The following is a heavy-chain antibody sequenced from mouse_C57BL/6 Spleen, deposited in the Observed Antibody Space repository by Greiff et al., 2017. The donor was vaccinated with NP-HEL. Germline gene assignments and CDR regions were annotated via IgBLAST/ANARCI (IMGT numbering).Heavy chain of an antibody. J-gene: IGHJ3*01. CDR1: GYTFTSYW. CDR2: IYPGSGST. CDR3: ARRGIYYYGSSPAWFAY. D-gene: IGHD1-1*01. Sequence: VQLQQPGAELVKPGASVKMSCKASGYTFTSYWITWVKQRPGQGLEWIGDIYPGSGSTNYNEKFKSKATLTVDTSSSTAYMQLSSLTSEDSAVYYCARRGIYYYGSSPAWFAYWGQGTLVTVSA. V-gene: IGHV1-55*01.